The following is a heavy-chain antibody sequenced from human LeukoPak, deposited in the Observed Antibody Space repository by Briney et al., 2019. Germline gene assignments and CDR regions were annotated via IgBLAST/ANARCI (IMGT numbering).Heavy chain of an antibody. CDR2: VEHDGSRT. D-gene: IGHD4-17*01. CDR1: GFTFTSYW. J-gene: IGHJ4*02. Sequence: GGSLRLSCAASGFTFTSYWMHWVRQPPGKRLVWVSRVEHDGSRTAYADSVTGRFTISRDNARNMVYLQMNSLRAEDTAVYYCATDLGWGQGTLVTVSS. CDR3: ATDLG. V-gene: IGHV3-74*01.